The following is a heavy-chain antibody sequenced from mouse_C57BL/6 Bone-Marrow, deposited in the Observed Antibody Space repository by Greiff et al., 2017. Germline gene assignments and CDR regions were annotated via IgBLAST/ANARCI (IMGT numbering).Heavy chain of an antibody. Sequence: EVQLQQSGPELVKPGASVKISCKASGYSFTGYYMNWVKQSPEKSLEWIGEINPSTGGTTYNQKFKAKATLTVDKSSSTAYMQLKSLTSEYSAVYYCATVYYGYDDYWGQGTTLTVSS. J-gene: IGHJ2*01. CDR3: ATVYYGYDDY. V-gene: IGHV1-42*01. D-gene: IGHD2-2*01. CDR2: INPSTGGT. CDR1: GYSFTGYY.